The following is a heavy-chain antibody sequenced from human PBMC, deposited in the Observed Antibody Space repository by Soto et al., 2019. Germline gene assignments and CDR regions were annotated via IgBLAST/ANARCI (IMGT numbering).Heavy chain of an antibody. CDR1: GFTFSSYS. J-gene: IGHJ4*02. CDR2: ISSSSSTI. Sequence: XXSLRLSFAASGFTFSSYSMHWVPQAPGKGLEWVSYISSSSSTIYYADSVKGRFTISRDNAKNSLYLQMNSLRDEETAVYYCARDQYYYDSSGYWEDDYWGQGTLVTVSS. V-gene: IGHV3-48*02. D-gene: IGHD3-22*01. CDR3: ARDQYYYDSSGYWEDDY.